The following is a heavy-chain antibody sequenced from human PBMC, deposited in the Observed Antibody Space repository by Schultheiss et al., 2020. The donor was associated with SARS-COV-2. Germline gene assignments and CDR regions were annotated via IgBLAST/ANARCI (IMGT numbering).Heavy chain of an antibody. CDR3: ARERLRSWGIDAFDI. V-gene: IGHV4-61*03. CDR1: GGSVSSGSYY. CDR2: IYYSGST. Sequence: SETLSLTCTVSGGSVSSGSYYWSWIRQPPGKGLEWIGYIYYSGSTNYNPSLKSRITISVDTSKNHFSLKLGSVTAADTAVYYCARERLRSWGIDAFDIWGQGTMVTVSS. D-gene: IGHD3-16*01. J-gene: IGHJ3*02.